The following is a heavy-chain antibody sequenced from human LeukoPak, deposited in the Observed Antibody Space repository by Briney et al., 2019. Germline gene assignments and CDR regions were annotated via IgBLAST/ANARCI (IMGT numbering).Heavy chain of an antibody. CDR2: FDPEDGET. Sequence: ASVKVSCKVSGYTLTELSMHWVRQSPGEGLEWMGGFDPEDGETIYAQKFQGRVTMTEDTSTDTAYMELSSLRSEDTAVYYCAIQTTVVTPGDYWGQGTLVTVSS. CDR3: AIQTTVVTPGDY. CDR1: GYTLTELS. V-gene: IGHV1-24*01. D-gene: IGHD4-23*01. J-gene: IGHJ4*02.